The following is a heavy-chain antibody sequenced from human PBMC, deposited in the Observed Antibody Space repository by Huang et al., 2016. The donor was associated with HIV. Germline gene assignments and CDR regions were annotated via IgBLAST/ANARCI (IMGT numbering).Heavy chain of an antibody. CDR3: AKDSVQKMVTVVGYGLEV. CDR1: GFTISNYG. D-gene: IGHD2-21*02. Sequence: QVQVVESGGGVVEPGKSLRLSCAASGFTISNYGIHWVRRAPGKGLEWVAVISYDGKWKYYGDSIDGRFTISRDNSNVYLQMNSLRIGDSGVYYCAKDSVQKMVTVVGYGLEVWGPGTTVSVTS. V-gene: IGHV3-30*18. CDR2: ISYDGKWK. J-gene: IGHJ6*02.